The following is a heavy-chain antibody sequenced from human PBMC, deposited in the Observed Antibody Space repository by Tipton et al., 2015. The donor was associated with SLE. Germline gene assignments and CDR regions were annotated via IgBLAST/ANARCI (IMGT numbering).Heavy chain of an antibody. CDR3: ARAGDLRDGFNFALDY. CDR2: IYNTGST. D-gene: IGHD5-24*01. CDR1: GGSISSGAYY. Sequence: TLSLTCTVSGGSISSGAYYWSWIRQPAGKGLEWIGRIYNTGSTNYNPSLKSRVTMSLDTSKNQFSLKLTSVTAADTAVYYCARAGDLRDGFNFALDYWGQGTLVTVSS. J-gene: IGHJ4*02. V-gene: IGHV4-61*02.